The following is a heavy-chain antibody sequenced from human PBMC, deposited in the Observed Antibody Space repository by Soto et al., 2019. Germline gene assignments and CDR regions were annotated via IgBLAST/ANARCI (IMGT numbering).Heavy chain of an antibody. CDR2: IIPIFGTA. J-gene: IGHJ6*02. CDR1: GGTFSSYA. V-gene: IGHV1-69*01. D-gene: IGHD5-12*01. Sequence: QVQLVQSGAEVKKPGSSVKVSCKASGGTFSSYAISWVRQAPGQGLEWMGGIIPIFGTANYAQKFQGRVTITADESTSTAYMELSSLRSEDTAVYYCARELEMATIAGYYYYGMDVWGQGTTVTVSS. CDR3: ARELEMATIAGYYYYGMDV.